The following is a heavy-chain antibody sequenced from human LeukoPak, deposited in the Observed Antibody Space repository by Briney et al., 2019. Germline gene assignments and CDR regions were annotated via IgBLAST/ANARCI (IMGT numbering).Heavy chain of an antibody. Sequence: GGSLRLSCAASGFTFSSYGMHWVRQAPGKGREWVAAIWYDGSNKYYAGSVKGRFTISRDNSKNTLYLQMNSLRAEDTAVYYCARDRLHDHGDSLGYWGQGTLVTVSS. D-gene: IGHD4-17*01. J-gene: IGHJ4*02. CDR1: GFTFSSYG. V-gene: IGHV3-33*01. CDR2: IWYDGSNK. CDR3: ARDRLHDHGDSLGY.